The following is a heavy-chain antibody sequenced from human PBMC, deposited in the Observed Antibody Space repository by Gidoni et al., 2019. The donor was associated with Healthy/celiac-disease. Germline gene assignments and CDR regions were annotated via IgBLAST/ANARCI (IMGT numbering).Heavy chain of an antibody. CDR2: IYHSGST. CDR1: GGSISSGGYS. J-gene: IGHJ4*02. Sequence: QLQLQESGSGLVKPSQTLSLTCAVSGGSISSGGYSWSWIRQPPGKGLEWIGYIYHSGSTYYNPSIKSRVTISVDRSKNQFSLKLSSVTAADTAVYYCARASVPAAIGVPYYFDYWGQGTLVTVSS. CDR3: ARASVPAAIGVPYYFDY. V-gene: IGHV4-30-2*01. D-gene: IGHD2-2*02.